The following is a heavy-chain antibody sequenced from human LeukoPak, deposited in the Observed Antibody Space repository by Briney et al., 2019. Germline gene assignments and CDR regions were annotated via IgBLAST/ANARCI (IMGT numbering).Heavy chain of an antibody. D-gene: IGHD5-12*01. J-gene: IGHJ4*02. V-gene: IGHV1-8*03. Sequence: ASVKVSCKASGYTFTSYDINWVRQATGQGLEWMGWMNPNSGNTGYAQKFQGRVTITRNTSISTAYMELSSLRSEDTAVYYCARGQSKNGVATITDYWGQGTLVTVSS. CDR2: MNPNSGNT. CDR1: GYTFTSYD. CDR3: ARGQSKNGVATITDY.